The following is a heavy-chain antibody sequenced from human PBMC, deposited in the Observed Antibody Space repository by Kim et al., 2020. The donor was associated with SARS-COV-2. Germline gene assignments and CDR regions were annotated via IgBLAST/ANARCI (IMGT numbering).Heavy chain of an antibody. Sequence: GGSLRLSCTVSGFTFGDYTMTWVRQAPGKGLEWVGFIRSKAYGGTTEYAASVKGRFTISRDDYKSIAYLQMNSLKTEDTAVYFYTTGWDPPFLYNYYGLDVWGQGTTVTVSS. CDR1: GFTFGDYT. J-gene: IGHJ6*02. V-gene: IGHV3-49*04. D-gene: IGHD1-26*01. CDR3: TTGWDPPFLYNYYGLDV. CDR2: IRSKAYGGTT.